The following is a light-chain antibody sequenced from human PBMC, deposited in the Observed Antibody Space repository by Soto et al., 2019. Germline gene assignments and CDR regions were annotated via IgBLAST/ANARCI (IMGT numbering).Light chain of an antibody. J-gene: IGLJ2*01. V-gene: IGLV2-8*02. CDR1: TTDVGGYNY. Sequence: QSALTKPPSASRSPGQSVTFSCTGTTTDVGGYNYVSWYQQHPGKAPKLIIYEVNKRPSGVPHRFSGSKSGNTASLTVSGLQAEDEADYYCSSYEASNTVVFGGGTKLTVL. CDR3: SSYEASNTVV. CDR2: EVN.